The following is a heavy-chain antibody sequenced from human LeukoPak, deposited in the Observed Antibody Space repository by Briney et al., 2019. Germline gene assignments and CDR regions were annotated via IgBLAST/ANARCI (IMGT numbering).Heavy chain of an antibody. Sequence: GASVKVSCKASGGTFSSYAISWVRRAPGQGLEWMGIINPRGGDTSYAQKFQGRVTMTRDTSTSTVYMELSSLRSEDTAVYYCARDLAKGYCSSSTCSNWFDPWGQGTLVTVSS. J-gene: IGHJ5*02. CDR3: ARDLAKGYCSSSTCSNWFDP. CDR2: INPRGGDT. V-gene: IGHV1-46*01. CDR1: GGTFSSYA. D-gene: IGHD2-2*01.